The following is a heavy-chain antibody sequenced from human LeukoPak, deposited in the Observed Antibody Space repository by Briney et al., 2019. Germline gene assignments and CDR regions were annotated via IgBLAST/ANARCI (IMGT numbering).Heavy chain of an antibody. CDR2: INHSGST. Sequence: SETLSLTCAVYGGSFSGYYWSWIRQPPGKGLEWIGEINHSGSTNYNPSLKSRVTISVDTSKNQFSLKLSSVTAADTAVYYCATRYLHLVLPAAIFGTRVTDYWGQGTLVTVSS. CDR1: GGSFSGYY. D-gene: IGHD2-2*02. J-gene: IGHJ4*02. CDR3: ATRYLHLVLPAAIFGTRVTDY. V-gene: IGHV4-34*01.